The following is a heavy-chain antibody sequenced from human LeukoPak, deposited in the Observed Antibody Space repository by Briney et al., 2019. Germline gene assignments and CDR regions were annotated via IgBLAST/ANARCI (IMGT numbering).Heavy chain of an antibody. CDR3: ARRCSSTSCYERAFDI. D-gene: IGHD2-2*01. V-gene: IGHV4-39*01. CDR2: IYYSGNT. CDR1: GGSISSSSYS. Sequence: PSETLSLTCTVYGGSISSSSYSWGWIRQPPGKGLEWIGRIYYSGNTYYNPSLKSRVAISVDTSKNQFSLKLSSVTAADTAVYYCARRCSSTSCYERAFDIWGQGTMVTVSS. J-gene: IGHJ3*02.